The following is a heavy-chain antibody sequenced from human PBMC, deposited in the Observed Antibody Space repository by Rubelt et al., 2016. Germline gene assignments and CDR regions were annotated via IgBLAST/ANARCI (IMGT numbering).Heavy chain of an antibody. Sequence: QLQLQESGPGLVKPSETLSLTCTVSGGSISSSSYYWGWIRQPPGKGLEWIGSIYYSGSTYYNRALSSRGTISVGTAKIQVSLKLSSVTAADTAVYYWARTVRYVGPDWYFDLWGRGTLVTVSS. CDR2: IYYSGST. CDR3: ARTVRYVGPDWYFDL. J-gene: IGHJ2*01. V-gene: IGHV4-39*07. CDR1: GGSISSSSYY. D-gene: IGHD3-9*01.